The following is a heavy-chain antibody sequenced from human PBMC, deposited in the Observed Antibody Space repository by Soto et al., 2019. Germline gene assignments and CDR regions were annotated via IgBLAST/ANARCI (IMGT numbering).Heavy chain of an antibody. V-gene: IGHV3-23*01. CDR1: GVIFSNYA. J-gene: IGHJ6*02. CDR3: ARDKPRNSGYGMDV. D-gene: IGHD2-15*01. CDR2: ITASGSSI. Sequence: GGSLRLSCAASGVIFSNYAMSWVRQAPGKGLEWVSGITASGSSIYHADSVKGRFTISRDNSKNPLYLQMNALRAEDTAVYYCARDKPRNSGYGMDVWGQGTTVTVSS.